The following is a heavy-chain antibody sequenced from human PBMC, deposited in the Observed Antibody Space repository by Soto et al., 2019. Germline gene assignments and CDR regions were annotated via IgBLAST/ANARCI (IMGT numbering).Heavy chain of an antibody. CDR3: PRGPTHRAFDL. Sequence: QVQLVEFGGGVVQPGRSLRLSCVASGSPFDVHWVRQAPGKGPEWVAHIVPDGRNQYGADSVKGRFTGSRDNAKNTVYLQMTTLRTADTAVYSFPRGPTHRAFDLWAQGTMFTVSS. CDR1: GSPFD. CDR2: IVPDGRNQ. V-gene: IGHV3-30-3*01. J-gene: IGHJ3*01.